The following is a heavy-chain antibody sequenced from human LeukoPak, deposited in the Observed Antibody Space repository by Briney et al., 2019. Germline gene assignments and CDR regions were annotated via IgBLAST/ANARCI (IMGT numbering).Heavy chain of an antibody. Sequence: GGSLRLSCAASGFTLNSYAMSWVRQAPGKGLEWVSGISGSGGSTYYADSVKGRFTISRDTSKSSLSLQMNSLRTEDTAVYYCARKVATIRRVFQYWGPGALVTVSS. J-gene: IGHJ1*01. CDR3: ARKVATIRRVFQY. CDR1: GFTLNSYA. V-gene: IGHV3-23*01. CDR2: ISGSGGST. D-gene: IGHD5-24*01.